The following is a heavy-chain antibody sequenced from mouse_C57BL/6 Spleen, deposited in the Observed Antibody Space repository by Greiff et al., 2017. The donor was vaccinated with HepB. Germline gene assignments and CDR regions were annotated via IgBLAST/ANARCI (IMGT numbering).Heavy chain of an antibody. D-gene: IGHD1-2*01. J-gene: IGHJ1*03. CDR2: INPNNGGT. CDR1: GYTFTDYN. V-gene: IGHV1-18*01. Sequence: EVQLQQSGPELVKPGASVKIPCKASGYTFTDYNMDWVKQSHGKSLEWIGDINPNNGGTIYNQKFKGKATLTVDKSSSTAYMELRSLSSEDTAVYYWARDGYWGGYWYFDVWGTGTTVTVSA. CDR3: ARDGYWGGYWYFDV.